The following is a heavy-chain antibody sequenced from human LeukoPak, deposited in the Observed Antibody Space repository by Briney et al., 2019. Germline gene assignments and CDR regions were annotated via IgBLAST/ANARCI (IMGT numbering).Heavy chain of an antibody. CDR1: GGSISSGDYY. Sequence: PSETLSLTCTVSGGSISSGDYYWSWIRQPPGEGLEWIEYIYYSGSTYYNPSLKSRVTISVDTSKNQFSLKLSSVTAADTAVYYCARDPHGYCSGGSCYSYWYFDLWGRGTLVTVSS. D-gene: IGHD2-15*01. CDR2: IYYSGST. V-gene: IGHV4-30-4*01. J-gene: IGHJ2*01. CDR3: ARDPHGYCSGGSCYSYWYFDL.